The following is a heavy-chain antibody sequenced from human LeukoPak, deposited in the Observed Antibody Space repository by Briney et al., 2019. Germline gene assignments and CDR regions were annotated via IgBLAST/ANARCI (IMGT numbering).Heavy chain of an antibody. Sequence: PSETLSLTCTVSSGSISTSNYYWGWVRQPPGKALEWIGNIFYSGSTYYSPSLKSRVTISLDTSRNQFSLKLNSVTAADTAVYYCARAPILDPLGDILTGYSYFDYWGQGTLVTVSS. J-gene: IGHJ4*02. CDR2: IFYSGST. CDR1: SGSISTSNYY. CDR3: ARAPILDPLGDILTGYSYFDY. V-gene: IGHV4-39*07. D-gene: IGHD3-9*01.